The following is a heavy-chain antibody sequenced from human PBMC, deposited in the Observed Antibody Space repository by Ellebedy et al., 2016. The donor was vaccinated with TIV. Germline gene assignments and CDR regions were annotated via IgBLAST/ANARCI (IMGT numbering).Heavy chain of an antibody. CDR1: GGSISSYY. CDR3: ARGYTAPANWFNP. CDR2: IYYSGST. Sequence: SETLSLTXTVSGGSISSYYWSWIRQPPGKGLEWIGYIYYSGSTNYNPSLKSRVTISVDTSKNQFSLKLSSVTAADTAVYYCARGYTAPANWFNPWGQGTLVTVSS. J-gene: IGHJ5*02. D-gene: IGHD5-18*01. V-gene: IGHV4-59*12.